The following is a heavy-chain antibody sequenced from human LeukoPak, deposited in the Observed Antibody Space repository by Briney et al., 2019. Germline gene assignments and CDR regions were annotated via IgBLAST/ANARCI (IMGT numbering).Heavy chain of an antibody. CDR2: VYYTGST. CDR1: GGSISNYY. J-gene: IGHJ4*02. CDR3: ARGAMATTPFFDY. D-gene: IGHD5-24*01. V-gene: IGHV4-59*01. Sequence: SETLSLTCPVSGGSISNYYYWTWVRQPPGKGLEWIGYVYYTGSTNFNPSLKSRVTMSLDTSRNQFSLKLTSLTAADTAVYYCARGAMATTPFFDYWGQGTLVTVSS.